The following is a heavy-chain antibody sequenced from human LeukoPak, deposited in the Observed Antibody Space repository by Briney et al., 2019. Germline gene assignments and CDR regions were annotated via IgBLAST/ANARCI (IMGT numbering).Heavy chain of an antibody. CDR1: GYTFSSYG. CDR2: ISGSGGST. J-gene: IGHJ4*02. D-gene: IGHD1-26*01. Sequence: PGGSLRLSCAASGYTFSSYGMSWVRQAPGKGLEWVSAISGSGGSTYYADSVKGRLTISRDNSKNTLYLQMNSLRAEDTAVYYCAKGSGSYYRFDYWGQGTLVTVSS. CDR3: AKGSGSYYRFDY. V-gene: IGHV3-23*01.